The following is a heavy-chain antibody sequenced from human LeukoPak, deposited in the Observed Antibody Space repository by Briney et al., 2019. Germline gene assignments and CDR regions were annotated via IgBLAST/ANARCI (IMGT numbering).Heavy chain of an antibody. V-gene: IGHV1-2*02. J-gene: IGHJ4*02. D-gene: IGHD3-16*01. CDR3: AKDRGSYYSQDFDY. CDR2: INPNSGDT. Sequence: ASVKVSCTASGYSFTAYYMHWVRQAPGQGPEWMGWINPNSGDTKYAQKFQGGVTMTRDTSISTVYMELRSLRSDDTAVYYCAKDRGSYYSQDFDYWGQGTLVTVSP. CDR1: GYSFTAYY.